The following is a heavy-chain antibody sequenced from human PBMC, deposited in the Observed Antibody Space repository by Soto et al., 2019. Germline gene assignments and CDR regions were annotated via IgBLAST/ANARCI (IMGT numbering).Heavy chain of an antibody. D-gene: IGHD4-4*01. CDR1: VYSFSSYW. V-gene: IGHV5-51*01. CDR2: IYPGDSDT. J-gene: IGHJ6*01. CDR3: ARIRNTVTTGDYYSHSRDV. Sequence: PGEALKISCKGPVYSFSSYWLGWVRQMHGKGLEWMGIIYPGDSDTRYSPSFQGQVTISADKSISTAYLQWSSLKASDTAMYYCARIRNTVTTGDYYSHSRDVWGHAITVTAPQ.